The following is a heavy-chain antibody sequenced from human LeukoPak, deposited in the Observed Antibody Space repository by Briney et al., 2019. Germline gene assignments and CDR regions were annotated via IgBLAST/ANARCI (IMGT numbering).Heavy chain of an antibody. J-gene: IGHJ4*02. CDR3: ARDRYGYFAPDY. CDR1: GFTFSSYS. CDR2: ISSSSSPI. D-gene: IGHD5-18*01. V-gene: IGHV3-48*01. Sequence: GGSLRLSCAASGFTFSSYSMNWVRQAPGKGLEWVSYISSSSSPIYFADSVKGRFTISRDNAKNSLYLQMNSLRAEDTAVYYCARDRYGYFAPDYWGQGTLVTVSS.